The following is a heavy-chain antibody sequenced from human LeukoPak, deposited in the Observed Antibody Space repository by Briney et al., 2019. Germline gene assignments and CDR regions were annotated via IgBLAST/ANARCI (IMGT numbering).Heavy chain of an antibody. D-gene: IGHD2-2*01. CDR2: IWYDGSNK. CDR3: AADPGYCSSTSCYDDYYYYGMDV. J-gene: IGHJ6*02. CDR1: GFTFSSYW. Sequence: GGSLRLSCAASGFTFSSYWMSWVRQAPGKGLEWVAVIWYDGSNKYYADSVKGRFTISRDNSKNTLYLQMNSLRAEDTAVYYCAADPGYCSSTSCYDDYYYYGMDVWGQGTTVTVSS. V-gene: IGHV3-33*08.